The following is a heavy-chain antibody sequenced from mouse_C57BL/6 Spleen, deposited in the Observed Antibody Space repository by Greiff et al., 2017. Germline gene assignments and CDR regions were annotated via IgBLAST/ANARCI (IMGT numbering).Heavy chain of an antibody. CDR2: ISYDGSN. Sequence: EVKLQESGPGLVKPSQSLSLTCSVTGYSITSGYYWNWIRQFPGNKLEWMGYISYDGSNNSNPSLKNRISITRDTSKNQFFLKLNSLTTEDTATYYCARAPPAWYFDVWGTGTTVTVSS. CDR3: ARAPPAWYFDV. J-gene: IGHJ1*03. V-gene: IGHV3-6*01. CDR1: GYSITSGYY.